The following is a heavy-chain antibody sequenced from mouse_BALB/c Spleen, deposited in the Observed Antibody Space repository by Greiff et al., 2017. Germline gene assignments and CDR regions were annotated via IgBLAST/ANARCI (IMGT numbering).Heavy chain of an antibody. J-gene: IGHJ1*01. D-gene: IGHD2-1*01. CDR2: ISYSGST. CDR1: GYSITSDYA. V-gene: IGHV3-2*02. CDR3: ARFYYGLDWYFDV. Sequence: EVQLQQSGPGLVKPSQSLSLTCTVTGYSITSDYAWNWIRQFPGNKLEWMGYISYSGSTSYNPSLKSRISITRDTSKSQFFLQLNSVTTEDTATYYCARFYYGLDWYFDVWGAGTTVTVSS.